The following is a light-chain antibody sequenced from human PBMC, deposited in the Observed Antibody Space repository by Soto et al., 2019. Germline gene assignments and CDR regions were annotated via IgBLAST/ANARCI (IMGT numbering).Light chain of an antibody. CDR1: SSDVGSYNL. Sequence: QSALTQPASVSGSPGQSITISCTGTSSDVGSYNLVSWYQQQPGKAPKLMIYEVSTRPSGVSNRFSGSKSGNTASLTISGLQAEDEADYYCCSDAGSSTSSYVFGTGTKLTV. CDR2: EVS. J-gene: IGLJ1*01. V-gene: IGLV2-23*02. CDR3: CSDAGSSTSSYV.